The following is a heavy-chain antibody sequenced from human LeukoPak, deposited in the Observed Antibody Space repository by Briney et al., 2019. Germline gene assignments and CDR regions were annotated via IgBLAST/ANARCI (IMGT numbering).Heavy chain of an antibody. CDR3: ARARYYDILTGYHYYFDY. J-gene: IGHJ4*02. Sequence: GGSLRLSCAASGFTVSSNYMSWVRQAPGKGLEWVSVIYSGSSTYYADSVKGRFTISRDNSKNTLYLQMDSLRAEDTAVYYCARARYYDILTGYHYYFDYWGQGTLVTVSS. CDR2: IYSGSST. D-gene: IGHD3-9*01. V-gene: IGHV3-66*01. CDR1: GFTVSSNY.